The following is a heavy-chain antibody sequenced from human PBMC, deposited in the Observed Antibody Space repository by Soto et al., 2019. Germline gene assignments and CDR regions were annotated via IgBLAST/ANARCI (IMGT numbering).Heavy chain of an antibody. Sequence: GGSLRLSCAASGFTFSSYGMHWVRQAPGKGLEWVAVISYDGSNKYYADSVKGRFTISRDNSNNTMYLQMNSLRAEDTAVYYCAKDLNPICSGGSCTLDYWGQGTLVTVSS. D-gene: IGHD2-15*01. CDR2: ISYDGSNK. CDR3: AKDLNPICSGGSCTLDY. CDR1: GFTFSSYG. V-gene: IGHV3-30*18. J-gene: IGHJ4*02.